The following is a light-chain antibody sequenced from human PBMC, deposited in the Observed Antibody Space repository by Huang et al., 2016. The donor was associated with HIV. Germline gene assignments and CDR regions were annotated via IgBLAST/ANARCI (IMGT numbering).Light chain of an antibody. Sequence: DVVLTQTPLTLSLAPGQSASMSCKSSHSLYDRRDGKSYVLWYLQRPGQSPRLLIFDSYRRLAGVSNRFTASGSETDFTLKISRLETEDFGLYYCAQALHFPITFGGGTKVEMK. CDR1: HSLYDRRDGKSY. CDR2: DSY. J-gene: IGKJ4*01. CDR3: AQALHFPIT. V-gene: IGKV2-29*03.